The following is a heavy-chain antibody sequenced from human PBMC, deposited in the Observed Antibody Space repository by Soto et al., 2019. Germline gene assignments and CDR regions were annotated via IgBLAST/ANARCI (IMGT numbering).Heavy chain of an antibody. J-gene: IGHJ4*02. CDR2: VKDGGST. V-gene: IGHV4-34*01. D-gene: IGHD5-12*01. CDR3: ARGQEGIVATH. CDR1: GGSLTGYY. Sequence: QVQLQQWGAGLLKPSETLSLTCTVNGGSLTGYYWSWIRQPPGKGLEWIGEVKDGGSTNYSPSLRARVSIAADTCKNPFSLRLNSVTAADTAVYFCARGQEGIVATHWDQGALVTVSS.